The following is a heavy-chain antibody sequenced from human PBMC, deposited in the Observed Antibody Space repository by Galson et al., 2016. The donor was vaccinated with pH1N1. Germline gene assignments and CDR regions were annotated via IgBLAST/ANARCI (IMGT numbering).Heavy chain of an antibody. V-gene: IGHV3-21*01. Sequence: SLRLSCAASGFAFNEYGMTWVRQAPGKGLEWISASSTTSYMYYADSVKGRFTISRDNAKNSLYLQMNNLRGDDTAVYYCVREGGYFDLWGRGTLVTVSS. CDR3: VREGGYFDL. CDR1: GFAFNEYG. J-gene: IGHJ2*01. CDR2: SSTTSYM. D-gene: IGHD1-26*01.